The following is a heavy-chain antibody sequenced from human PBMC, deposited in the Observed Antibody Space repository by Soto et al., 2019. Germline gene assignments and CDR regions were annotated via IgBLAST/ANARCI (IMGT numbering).Heavy chain of an antibody. Sequence: PGGSLRLSCAASGFTFSSYAMSWVRQAPGKGLEWVSAISGSGGSTYYADSVKGRFTISRDNSKNTLYLQMNSLRAEDTAVYYCATLPSMVRGVIVDYWGQGTLVTVSS. J-gene: IGHJ4*02. CDR2: ISGSGGST. V-gene: IGHV3-23*01. D-gene: IGHD3-10*01. CDR1: GFTFSSYA. CDR3: ATLPSMVRGVIVDY.